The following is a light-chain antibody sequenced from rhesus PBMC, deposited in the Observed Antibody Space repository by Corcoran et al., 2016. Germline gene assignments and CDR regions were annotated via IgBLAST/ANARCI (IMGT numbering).Light chain of an antibody. V-gene: IGLV2-32*02. CDR1: SSDIGAFSY. CDR3: NSYAGSSTFV. CDR2: EVS. J-gene: IGLJ1*01. Sequence: QAALTQPRSVSGSPGQSVTISFTGSSSDIGAFSYVSWYQQRPGTAPKVLIYEVSKRPSGVSDRFSGSKSGDTASLTISGLQVEDEADYYCNSYAGSSTFVFGGGTRLSV.